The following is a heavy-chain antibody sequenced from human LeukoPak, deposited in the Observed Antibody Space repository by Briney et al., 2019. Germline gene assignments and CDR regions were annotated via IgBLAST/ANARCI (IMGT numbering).Heavy chain of an antibody. CDR1: GYTFTSYD. CDR3: ARDLSPSSGYYYPGCQN. D-gene: IGHD3-22*01. J-gene: IGHJ4*02. Sequence: ASVKVSCKASGYTFTSYDINWVRQATGQGLEWMGWMNPNSGNTGYAQKFQGRVTMTTDTSTSTAYMELRSLRSDDTAVYYCARDLSPSSGYYYPGCQNWGQGTLVTVSS. V-gene: IGHV1-8*01. CDR2: MNPNSGNT.